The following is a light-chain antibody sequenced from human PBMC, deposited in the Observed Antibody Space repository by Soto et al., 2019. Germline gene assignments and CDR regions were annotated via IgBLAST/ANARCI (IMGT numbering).Light chain of an antibody. CDR2: EVS. CDR3: SSYAGRNNKV. CDR1: SSDVGGYNY. V-gene: IGLV2-8*01. Sequence: QSVLTQPPSASGSPGQSVTISCTGTSSDVGGYNYVSWYQQHPGKAPKLMIYEVSKRPSGVPDRFSGSKSGNTASLTVSGLQAEDEADYYCSSYAGRNNKVLGTGTKLTVL. J-gene: IGLJ1*01.